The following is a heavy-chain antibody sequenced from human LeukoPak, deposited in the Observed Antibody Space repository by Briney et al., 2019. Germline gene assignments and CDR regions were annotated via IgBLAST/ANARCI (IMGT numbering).Heavy chain of an antibody. V-gene: IGHV5-10-1*01. CDR3: ARGGVVPAAPFDP. Sequence: GESLKISCKGSGYSFTSYWIGWVRQMPGKGLEWMGRIDPSDSYTNYSPSFQGHVTISADKSISTAYLQWSSLKASDTAMYYCARGGVVPAAPFDPWGQGTLVTVSS. D-gene: IGHD2-2*01. CDR1: GYSFTSYW. CDR2: IDPSDSYT. J-gene: IGHJ5*02.